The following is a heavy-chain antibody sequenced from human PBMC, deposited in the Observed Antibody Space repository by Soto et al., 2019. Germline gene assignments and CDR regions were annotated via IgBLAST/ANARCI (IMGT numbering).Heavy chain of an antibody. CDR3: AREDYDSSGCYFDY. D-gene: IGHD3-22*01. CDR1: GYTFTSYG. CDR2: INPNSGGT. V-gene: IGHV1-2*04. J-gene: IGHJ4*02. Sequence: ASVKVSCKASGYTFTSYGISWVRQAPGQGLEWMGWINPNSGGTNYAQKFQGWVTMTRDTSISTAYMELSRLRSDDTAVYYCAREDYDSSGCYFDYWGQGTLVTVSS.